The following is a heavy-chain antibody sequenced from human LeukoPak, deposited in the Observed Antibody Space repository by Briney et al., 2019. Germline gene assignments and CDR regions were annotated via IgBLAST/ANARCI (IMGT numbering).Heavy chain of an antibody. CDR3: ASTKEGYSGYDFLPY. CDR2: IIPIFGTA. D-gene: IGHD5-12*01. CDR1: GGTFSSYA. J-gene: IGHJ4*02. V-gene: IGHV1-69*05. Sequence: SVKVSCKASGGTFSSYAISWVRQAPGQGLEWMGGIIPIFGTANYAQKFQGRVTITTDESTRTAYMELSSLRSEDTAVYYCASTKEGYSGYDFLPYWGQGTLVTVSS.